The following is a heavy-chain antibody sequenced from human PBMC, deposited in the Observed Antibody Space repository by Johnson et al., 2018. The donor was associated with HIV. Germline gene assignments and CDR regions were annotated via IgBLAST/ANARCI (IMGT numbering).Heavy chain of an antibody. D-gene: IGHD3-10*01. CDR2: IRYDESNI. Sequence: VQLVESGGGVVQPGTSLRLSCAASGFTFSSYAMHWVRQAPGKGLEWVAFIRYDESNIYYADSVKGRFIISRDNSKNTLYVQMNRLRPEDTAAYFCAKGRSGGSWAFDIWGQGTVVTVSS. V-gene: IGHV3-30*02. J-gene: IGHJ3*02. CDR3: AKGRSGGSWAFDI. CDR1: GFTFSSYA.